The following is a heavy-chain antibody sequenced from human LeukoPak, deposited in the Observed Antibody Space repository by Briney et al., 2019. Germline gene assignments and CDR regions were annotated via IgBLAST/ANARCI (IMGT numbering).Heavy chain of an antibody. V-gene: IGHV5-51*01. D-gene: IGHD1-26*01. Sequence: GESLKISCKGSGYSFTSYWIGWVRQMPGKGLEWMGIIYPGDSDTRYSPSFQGQVTISADKSISTAYMELSRLRSDDTAVYYCARAHLWELPPGYFDYWGQGTLVTVSS. CDR3: ARAHLWELPPGYFDY. J-gene: IGHJ4*02. CDR2: IYPGDSDT. CDR1: GYSFTSYW.